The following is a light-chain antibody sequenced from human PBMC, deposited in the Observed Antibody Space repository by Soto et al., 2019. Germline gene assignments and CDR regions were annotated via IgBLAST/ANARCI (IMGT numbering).Light chain of an antibody. Sequence: QSVLTQPPSASGTPGQRVTISCSGSSSNIGSNTVNWYQQLPGTAPKVLIYSNNQRPSGVPDRFSGSKSGTSASLAISGLQSEDEADYYCAAWDGSLNAVVFGGGTKVTVL. J-gene: IGLJ3*02. CDR2: SNN. CDR1: SSNIGSNT. V-gene: IGLV1-44*01. CDR3: AAWDGSLNAVV.